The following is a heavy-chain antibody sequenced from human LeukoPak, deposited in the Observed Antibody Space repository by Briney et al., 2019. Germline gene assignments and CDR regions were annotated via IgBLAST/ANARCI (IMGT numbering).Heavy chain of an antibody. Sequence: SETLSLTFTVSGYSISSGYYWGWIRQPPGKGLEWIGSIYHSGSTYYNPSLKSRVTISVDTSKNQFSLKLSSVTAADTAVYYCARTRSSCFDYWGQGTLVTVSS. CDR2: IYHSGST. D-gene: IGHD6-13*01. CDR1: GYSISSGYY. V-gene: IGHV4-38-2*02. CDR3: ARTRSSCFDY. J-gene: IGHJ4*02.